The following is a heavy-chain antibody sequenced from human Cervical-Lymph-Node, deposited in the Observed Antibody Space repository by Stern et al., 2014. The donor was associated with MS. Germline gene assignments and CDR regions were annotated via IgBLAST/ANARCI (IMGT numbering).Heavy chain of an antibody. V-gene: IGHV4-61*01. Sequence: QLQLQESGPGLVKPSETLSLTCSVSCDSITSVNYYWSWIRQPPGKGLEWIGYVYYNGRTKYNPSLMSRLTMSVGTSKTQFSLNLSSVTAADTAVYYCARGGGYSVRFDPWGQGTLVVVSS. D-gene: IGHD4-11*01. CDR3: ARGGGYSVRFDP. J-gene: IGHJ5*02. CDR1: CDSITSVNYY. CDR2: VYYNGRT.